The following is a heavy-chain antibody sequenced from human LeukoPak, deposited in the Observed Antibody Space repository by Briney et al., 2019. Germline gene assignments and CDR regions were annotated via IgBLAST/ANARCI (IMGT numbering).Heavy chain of an antibody. V-gene: IGHV4-4*07. CDR1: GGSITSYY. J-gene: IGHJ6*03. CDR3: ARGRGPDYDYYYMDV. Sequence: PSETLSLICIVSGGSITSYYWSWIRQPPGKGLEWIGRIYTSGTTKYNPSLKSRVTISVDTSKNQFSLRLSSVTAADTAVYYCARGRGPDYDYYYMDVWGKGTTVTVSS. CDR2: IYTSGTT.